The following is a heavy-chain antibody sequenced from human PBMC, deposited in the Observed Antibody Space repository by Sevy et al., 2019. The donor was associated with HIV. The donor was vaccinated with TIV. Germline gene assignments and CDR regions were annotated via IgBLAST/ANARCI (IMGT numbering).Heavy chain of an antibody. CDR3: ATDVIRWYVGAFDY. D-gene: IGHD2-15*01. V-gene: IGHV1-24*01. CDR2: FDPEDGET. CDR1: GYTLTELS. J-gene: IGHJ4*02. Sequence: ASVKVSCKVSGYTLTELSMHWVRQAPGKGLEWMGGFDPEDGETIYAQKFQGRVTMNEDTSTDTAYMELSSLRSEDTAVYYCATDVIRWYVGAFDYWGQGTLVTVSS.